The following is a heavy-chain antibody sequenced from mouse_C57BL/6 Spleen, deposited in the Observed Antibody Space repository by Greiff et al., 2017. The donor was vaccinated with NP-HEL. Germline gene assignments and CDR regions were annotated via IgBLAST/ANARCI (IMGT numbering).Heavy chain of an antibody. CDR2: IDPETGGT. CDR3: TRPPAQAPFGY. CDR1: GYTFTDYE. Sequence: QVHVKQSGAELVRPGASVTLSCKASGYTFTDYEMHWVKQTPVHGLEWIGAIDPETGGTAYNPKFKGKAILTADKSSSTAYMELRSLTSEDSAVYYCTRPPAQAPFGYWGQGTTLTVSS. J-gene: IGHJ2*01. V-gene: IGHV1-15*01. D-gene: IGHD3-2*02.